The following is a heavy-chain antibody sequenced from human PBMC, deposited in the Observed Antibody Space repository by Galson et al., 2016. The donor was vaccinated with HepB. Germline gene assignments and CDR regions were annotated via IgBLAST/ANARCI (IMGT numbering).Heavy chain of an antibody. CDR2: IYPDDSDT. CDR3: ARAYFHESPDY. V-gene: IGHV5-51*01. J-gene: IGHJ4*02. Sequence: QSGAEVKKPGESLKISCEASGYTFTNYWIAWVRQMPGKGLECMGVIYPDDSDTRYSPSFQGQVTISADKSTNTAYLQWNSLQASDTAIYYCARAYFHESPDYWGQGTLVTVSS. CDR1: GYTFTNYW. D-gene: IGHD3-16*01.